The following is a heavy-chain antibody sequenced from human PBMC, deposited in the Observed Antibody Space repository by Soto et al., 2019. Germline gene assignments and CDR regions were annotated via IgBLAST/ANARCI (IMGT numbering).Heavy chain of an antibody. D-gene: IGHD5-18*01. CDR3: ARMESFGSLNWFDP. CDR2: IIPIFGTA. CDR1: GGTFSSYA. J-gene: IGHJ5*02. V-gene: IGHV1-69*05. Sequence: SVKVSCKASGGTFSSYAISWVRQAPGQGLEWMGGIIPIFGTANYAQKFQGRVTMTRDISIATAYMELNSLTSEDTAIYYCARMESFGSLNWFDPWGQGTLVTVSS.